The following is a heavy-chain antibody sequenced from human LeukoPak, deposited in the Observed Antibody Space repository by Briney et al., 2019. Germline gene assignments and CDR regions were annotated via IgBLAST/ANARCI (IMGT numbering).Heavy chain of an antibody. CDR3: GRSGGNMYDWALDV. Sequence: GGSLRLSCAASGFTLSTYWISWVRHAPGKGLEWVAKIKPDGSEKYYVDSLKGRLIISRDNGKNLVFLQMNSLRAEDTAMYYCGRSGGNMYDWALDVWGQGTMVTVSS. CDR2: IKPDGSEK. V-gene: IGHV3-7*01. J-gene: IGHJ3*01. D-gene: IGHD3-16*01. CDR1: GFTLSTYW.